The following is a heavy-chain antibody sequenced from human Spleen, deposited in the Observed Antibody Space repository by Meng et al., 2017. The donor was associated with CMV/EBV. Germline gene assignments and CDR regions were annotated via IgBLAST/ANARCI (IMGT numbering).Heavy chain of an antibody. CDR2: ISTHNAEA. J-gene: IGHJ3*01. D-gene: IGHD2-21*01. CDR3: ARVVEMVPPDQRPPDGFDV. V-gene: IGHV1-18*04. CDR1: NYTFTSNA. Sequence: ASVKVSCKASNYTFTSNAISWVRQAPGQGLEWMGWISTHNAEANYAQKFQGRVTMTTDTSTSTAYMELRSLRSDDTAVYYCARVVEMVPPDQRPPDGFDVWGQGTMVTVSS.